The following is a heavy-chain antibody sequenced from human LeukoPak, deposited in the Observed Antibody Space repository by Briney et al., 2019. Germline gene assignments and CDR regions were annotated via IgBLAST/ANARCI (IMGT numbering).Heavy chain of an antibody. CDR1: GGSISSGSYY. V-gene: IGHV4-61*02. D-gene: IGHD5-18*01. CDR3: ARLGIQLWLSFDY. CDR2: IYTSGST. Sequence: SQTLSLTCTVSGGSISSGSYYWSWIRQPAGKGLEWIGRIYTSGSTNYNPSLKSRVTISVDTSKNQFSLKLSSVTAADTAVYYCARLGIQLWLSFDYWGQGTLVTVSS. J-gene: IGHJ4*02.